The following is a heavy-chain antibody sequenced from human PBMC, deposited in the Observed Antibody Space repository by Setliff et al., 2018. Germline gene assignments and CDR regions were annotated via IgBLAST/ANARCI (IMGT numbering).Heavy chain of an antibody. CDR2: ISSSGSTI. Sequence: PGGSLRLSCAAPGFTFSDYYMSWIRQAPGKGLEWVSYISSSGSTIYYADSVKGRFTISRDNAKNSLYLQMNSLRAEDTAVYYCAKDGAMVRGVIIWTDYWGQGTLVTVSS. V-gene: IGHV3-11*01. CDR3: AKDGAMVRGVIIWTDY. CDR1: GFTFSDYY. D-gene: IGHD3-10*01. J-gene: IGHJ4*02.